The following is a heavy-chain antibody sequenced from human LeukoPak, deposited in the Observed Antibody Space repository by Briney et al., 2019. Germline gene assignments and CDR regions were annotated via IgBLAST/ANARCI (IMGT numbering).Heavy chain of an antibody. D-gene: IGHD1-26*01. CDR2: ISSSSSYI. V-gene: IGHV3-21*01. CDR1: GFTFSSYS. Sequence: GGSLRLSCAASGFTFSSYSMNWVRQAPGKGLEWVSSISSSSSYIYYADSVKGRFTISRDNAKNSLYLQMNSLRAEDTAVYYCARAKGGAASFDYWGQGTLVTVSS. CDR3: ARAKGGAASFDY. J-gene: IGHJ4*02.